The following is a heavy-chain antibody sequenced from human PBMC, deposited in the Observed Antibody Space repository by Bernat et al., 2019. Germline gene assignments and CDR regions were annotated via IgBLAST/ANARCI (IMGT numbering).Heavy chain of an antibody. D-gene: IGHD4-17*01. Sequence: QLQLQESGPGLVKPSETLSLTCTVSGGSVSSGSYYWSWIRQPPGKGLEWIGYIYYSGSTNYNPSLKSRVTISVDTSKNQFSLKLSSVTAADTAVYYCARVQLDGDYGSFDYWGQGTLVTVSS. CDR1: GGSVSSGSYY. V-gene: IGHV4-61*01. CDR3: ARVQLDGDYGSFDY. J-gene: IGHJ4*02. CDR2: IYYSGST.